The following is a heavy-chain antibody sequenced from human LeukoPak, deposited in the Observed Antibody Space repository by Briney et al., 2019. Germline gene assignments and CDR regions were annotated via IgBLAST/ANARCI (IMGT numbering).Heavy chain of an antibody. CDR1: GGSFSGYY. CDR2: INHSGST. D-gene: IGHD3-9*01. J-gene: IGHJ4*02. Sequence: PSETPSLTCAVYGGSFSGYYWSWIRQPPGKGLEWIGEINHSGSTNYNPSLKSPVTISVDTSKNQFSLKLSSVTAADTAVYYCARGRGLRYFDPHVHFDYWGQGTLVTVSS. CDR3: ARGRGLRYFDPHVHFDY. V-gene: IGHV4-34*01.